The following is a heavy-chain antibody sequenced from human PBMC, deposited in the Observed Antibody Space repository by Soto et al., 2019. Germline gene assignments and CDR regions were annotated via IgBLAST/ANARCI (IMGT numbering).Heavy chain of an antibody. CDR2: ISSDANSK. V-gene: IGHV3-30-3*01. CDR3: TRAIPGTWLFDN. CDR1: GFTFNTFV. Sequence: GGSLRLSCAASGFTFNTFVMHWVRQAPGKGLEWVAVISSDANSKYYADSVKGRFSISRDNSKNMVYLQMNSLRDEDTAVYYCTRAIPGTWLFDNWGQGTLVTVSS. J-gene: IGHJ4*02. D-gene: IGHD1-1*01.